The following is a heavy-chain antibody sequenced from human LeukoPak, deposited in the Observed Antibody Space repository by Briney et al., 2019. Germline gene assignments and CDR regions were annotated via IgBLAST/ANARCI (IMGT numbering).Heavy chain of an antibody. CDR3: ARDECSSTSCYPDY. V-gene: IGHV1-2*02. J-gene: IGHJ4*02. Sequence: ASVKVSCKASGYTFTGYYMHWVRQAPGQGLAWMGWINPNSGGTNYAQKFQGRVTMTRDTSISTAYMELSRLRSDDTAVYYCARDECSSTSCYPDYWGQGTLVTVSS. CDR2: INPNSGGT. D-gene: IGHD2-2*01. CDR1: GYTFTGYY.